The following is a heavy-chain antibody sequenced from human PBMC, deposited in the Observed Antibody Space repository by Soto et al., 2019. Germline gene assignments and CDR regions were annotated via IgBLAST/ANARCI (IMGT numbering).Heavy chain of an antibody. J-gene: IGHJ4*02. CDR1: GGSISSYY. V-gene: IGHV4-59*01. CDR3: ARDTGYSSGWYRGDYFDY. Sequence: SETLSLTCTVSGGSISSYYWSWIRQPPGKGLEWIGYIYYSGSTNYNPSLKSRVTISVDTSKNRFSLKLSSVTAADTAVYYCARDTGYSSGWYRGDYFDYWGQGTLVTVSS. D-gene: IGHD6-19*01. CDR2: IYYSGST.